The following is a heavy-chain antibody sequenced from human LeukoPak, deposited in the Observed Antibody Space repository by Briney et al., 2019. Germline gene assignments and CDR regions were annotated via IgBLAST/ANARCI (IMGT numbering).Heavy chain of an antibody. CDR2: IYHSGST. J-gene: IGHJ6*03. D-gene: IGHD3-9*01. V-gene: IGHV4-4*02. CDR1: GGSISSSNW. CDR3: ARGVYYDILTGYPRGVLNYYYYMDV. Sequence: SGTLSLTRAVSGGSISSSNWWSWVRQPPGKGLEWIGEIYHSGSTNYNPSLKSRVTISVDKSKNQFSLKLSSVTAADTAVYYCARGVYYDILTGYPRGVLNYYYYMDVWGKGTTVTVSS.